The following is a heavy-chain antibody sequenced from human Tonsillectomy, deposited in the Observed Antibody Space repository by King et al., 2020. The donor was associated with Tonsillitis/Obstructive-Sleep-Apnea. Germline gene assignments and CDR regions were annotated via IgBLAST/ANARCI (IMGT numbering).Heavy chain of an antibody. Sequence: QLVQSGAEVKKSGESLKISCKGSGYPFSSHWIGWVRQMPGKGLEWMGIIYPGNSDAIYSPSFQGQVTFSADKSISTAYLLWSSLNASDTAMYYCARGGYPTWAVWGAFDHWGQGTLVTVSS. CDR2: IYPGNSDA. D-gene: IGHD3-16*01. J-gene: IGHJ4*02. CDR1: GYPFSSHW. V-gene: IGHV5-51*01. CDR3: ARGGYPTWAVWGAFDH.